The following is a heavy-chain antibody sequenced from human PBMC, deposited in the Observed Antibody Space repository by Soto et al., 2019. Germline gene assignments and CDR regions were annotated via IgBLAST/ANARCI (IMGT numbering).Heavy chain of an antibody. CDR2: INSDGSST. Sequence: GGSLRLSCAASGFTFSSYWMHWVRQAPGKGLVWVSRINSDGSSTSYADSVKGRFTISRDNAKNTLYLQMNSLRAEDTAVYYCARGPTIFGVVFMRAFDIWGQGTMVTVSS. CDR1: GFTFSSYW. D-gene: IGHD3-3*01. J-gene: IGHJ3*02. CDR3: ARGPTIFGVVFMRAFDI. V-gene: IGHV3-74*01.